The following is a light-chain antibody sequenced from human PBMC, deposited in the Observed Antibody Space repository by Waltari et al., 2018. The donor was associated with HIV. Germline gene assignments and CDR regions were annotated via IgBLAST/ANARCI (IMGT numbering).Light chain of an antibody. CDR1: GTGTSG. Sequence: SFALPHPLSVSVALAQTATFPCCGLGTGTSGVHWYQQKPGQAPLLLIFNDKNRPSGIPERFSGSNSRNTATLTISEAQGGDEADYFCQVWDHTSVVFGGGTNLTVL. CDR2: NDK. V-gene: IGLV3-9*01. CDR3: QVWDHTSVV. J-gene: IGLJ3*02.